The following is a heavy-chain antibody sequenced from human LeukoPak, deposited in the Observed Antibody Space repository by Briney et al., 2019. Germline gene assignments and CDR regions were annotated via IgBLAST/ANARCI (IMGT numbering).Heavy chain of an antibody. J-gene: IGHJ4*02. V-gene: IGHV4-31*03. CDR1: GGSISSGGYY. D-gene: IGHD6-13*01. CDR2: IYYSGST. CDR3: ARDNPSSSWYPTGYDY. Sequence: SETLSLTCTVSGGSISSGGYYWSWIRQHPGKGLEWIGYIYYSGSTYYNPSLKSRVTISVDTSKNQFSLKLSSVTAADTAVYYRARDNPSSSWYPTGYDYWGQGILVTVSS.